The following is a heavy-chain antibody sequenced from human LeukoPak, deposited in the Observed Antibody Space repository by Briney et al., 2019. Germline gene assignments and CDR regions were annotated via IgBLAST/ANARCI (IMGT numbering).Heavy chain of an antibody. CDR3: VRVVTTDRGWYNFDK. D-gene: IGHD6-19*01. CDR1: GFTITDHH. Sequence: PSGGSLRLSCAASGFTITDHHMDWVRQAPDKGLEWLGRSATTKPNSCTTEYAASVRGRFTISRDDSKNSLYLQLNGLKTEDTAVYYCVRVVTTDRGWYNFDKWGQGALVTVSS. CDR2: SATTKPNSCTT. J-gene: IGHJ4*02. V-gene: IGHV3-72*01.